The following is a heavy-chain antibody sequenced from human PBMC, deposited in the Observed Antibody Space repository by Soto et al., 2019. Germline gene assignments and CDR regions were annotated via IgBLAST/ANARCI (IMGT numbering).Heavy chain of an antibody. CDR1: GGSISSGDYY. V-gene: IGHV4-30-4*01. Sequence: QVQLQESGPGLVKPSQTLSLTCTVSGGSISSGDYYWSWIRQPPGKGLEWIGYIYYSGSTYYNPYLKRRVTISADASQNQFSLKPSSVTAADTALYYCARDNVYGGWFDPWGQGTLVTVSS. CDR2: IYYSGST. J-gene: IGHJ5*02. CDR3: ARDNVYGGWFDP. D-gene: IGHD2-8*01.